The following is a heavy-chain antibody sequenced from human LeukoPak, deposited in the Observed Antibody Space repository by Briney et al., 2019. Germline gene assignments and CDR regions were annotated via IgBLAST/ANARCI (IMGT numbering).Heavy chain of an antibody. CDR3: AKPVIWNSDINYYFDY. CDR2: MNPNSGNT. V-gene: IGHV1-8*01. CDR1: GYTFTSYD. Sequence: ASVKVSCKASGYTFTSYDINWVRQATGQGLEWMGWMNPNSGNTGYAQKFQGRVTMTRNTSISTAYMELSSLRAEDTAVYYCAKPVIWNSDINYYFDYWGQGTLVTVSS. J-gene: IGHJ4*02. D-gene: IGHD1-7*01.